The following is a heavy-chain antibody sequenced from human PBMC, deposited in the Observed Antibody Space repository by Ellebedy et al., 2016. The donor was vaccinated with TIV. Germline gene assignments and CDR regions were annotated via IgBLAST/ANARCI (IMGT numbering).Heavy chain of an antibody. V-gene: IGHV3-30-3*01. D-gene: IGHD1-7*01. CDR3: AKDDVKGTVNIYYMDV. Sequence: GGSLRLXXAVSGFSFRTYAMHWVRQAPGKGLEWVAVISYDGSNKYYADSVKGRFTISRDNSKNTLYLQLNSLSAEDTAGYYCAKDDVKGTVNIYYMDVWGNGTTVTVSS. J-gene: IGHJ6*03. CDR1: GFSFRTYA. CDR2: ISYDGSNK.